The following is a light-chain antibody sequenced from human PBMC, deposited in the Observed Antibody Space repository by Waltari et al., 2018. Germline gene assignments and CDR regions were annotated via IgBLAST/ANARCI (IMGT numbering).Light chain of an antibody. J-gene: IGLJ2*01. CDR2: EVT. CDR1: SSDIGGSDY. CDR3: SSYAGSNNFVV. V-gene: IGLV2-8*01. Sequence: QSALPQPPSASGSPGQPVPIPCTGTSSDIGGSDYVPWYQQHPGKAPKLMIYEVTKRPSGVPGRFSGSKSGDTASLTVSGLQAEDEADYYCSSYAGSNNFVVFGGGTKVTVL.